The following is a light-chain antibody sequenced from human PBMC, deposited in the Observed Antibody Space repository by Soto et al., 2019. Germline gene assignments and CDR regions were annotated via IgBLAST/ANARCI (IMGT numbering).Light chain of an antibody. V-gene: IGKV3-20*01. CDR1: QSVSSSY. Sequence: EIVLTQSPGTLSLSPGERATLSCRASQSVSSSYLAFYQQKPGQAPMLLIYCASSRATCIPDRFSGSCSVTDFTLTISRLGPEDFAVYYCQQYGSIPWTFGQGTKVDIK. CDR2: CAS. J-gene: IGKJ1*01. CDR3: QQYGSIPWT.